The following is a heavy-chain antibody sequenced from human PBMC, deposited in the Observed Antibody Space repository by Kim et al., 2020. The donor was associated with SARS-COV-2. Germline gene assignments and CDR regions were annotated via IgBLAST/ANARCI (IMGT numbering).Heavy chain of an antibody. CDR3: TRTGYSSGWYRVGVNDY. CDR1: GFTFGDYA. CDR2: IRSKAYGGTT. J-gene: IGHJ4*02. D-gene: IGHD6-19*01. V-gene: IGHV3-49*03. Sequence: GGSLRLSCTASGFTFGDYAMSWFRQAPGKGLEWVGFIRSKAYGGTTEYAASVKGRFTISRDDSKSIAYLQMNSLKTEDTAVYYCTRTGYSSGWYRVGVNDYWGQGTLVTVSS.